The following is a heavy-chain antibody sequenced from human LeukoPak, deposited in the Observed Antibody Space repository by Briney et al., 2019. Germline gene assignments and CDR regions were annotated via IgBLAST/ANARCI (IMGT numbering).Heavy chain of an antibody. CDR3: ARESMAAAGVDYGMDV. Sequence: GGSLRLSCAASGFTFSDYYMSWIRQAPGKGLEWVSYISSSSSYTNYADSVKGRFTISRDNAKNSLYLQMNSLRAEDTAVYYCARESMAAAGVDYGMDVWGQGTTVTVSS. D-gene: IGHD6-13*01. J-gene: IGHJ6*02. CDR1: GFTFSDYY. V-gene: IGHV3-11*06. CDR2: ISSSSSYT.